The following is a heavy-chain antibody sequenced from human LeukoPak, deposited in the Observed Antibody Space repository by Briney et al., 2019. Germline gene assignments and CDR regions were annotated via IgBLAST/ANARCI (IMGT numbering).Heavy chain of an antibody. CDR1: GFTFSSYG. CDR2: ISSSSGFI. CDR3: ARSGGSGRCSDY. V-gene: IGHV3-21*01. J-gene: IGHJ4*02. D-gene: IGHD6-19*01. Sequence: GGSLRLSCAASGFTFSSYGMNWVRQAPGKGLEWVSSISSSSGFIFYADSVKGRFTISRDNAKNSLYLQMNSLRAEDTAVYYCARSGGSGRCSDYWGQGTLVTVSS.